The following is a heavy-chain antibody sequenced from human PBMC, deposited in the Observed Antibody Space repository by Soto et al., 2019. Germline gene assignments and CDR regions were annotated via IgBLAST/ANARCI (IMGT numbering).Heavy chain of an antibody. CDR2: MSGDGRDV. CDR1: GFNFRDPY. J-gene: IGHJ4*02. D-gene: IGHD2-21*01. Sequence: QVQLVESGGGLVEPGGSLRLSCAASGFNFRDPYMNWIRQAPEKGLEWVSYMSGDGRDVNYADSVRGRFTMSRDNAQNLLFLQMNNLRADDTAVYYCERTARLLDSWGQGTLVTVSS. V-gene: IGHV3-11*01. CDR3: ERTARLLDS.